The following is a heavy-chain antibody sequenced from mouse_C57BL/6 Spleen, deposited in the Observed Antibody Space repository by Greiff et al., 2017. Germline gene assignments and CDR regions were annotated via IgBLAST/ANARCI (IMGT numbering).Heavy chain of an antibody. D-gene: IGHD1-1*01. CDR1: GYTFTSYW. J-gene: IGHJ4*01. CDR2: IDPSDSGT. CDR3: ARGGSSYAMDY. Sequence: QVQLQQPGAELVRPGSSVKLSCKASGYTFTSYWMHWVKQRPIQGLEWIGNIDPSDSGTHYNQKFKDKATLTVDKSSSTAYMQLSSLTSEDSAVYYCARGGSSYAMDYWGQGTSVTVSS. V-gene: IGHV1-52*01.